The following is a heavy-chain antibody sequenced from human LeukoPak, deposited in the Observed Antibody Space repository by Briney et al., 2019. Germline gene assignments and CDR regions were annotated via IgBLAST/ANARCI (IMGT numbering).Heavy chain of an antibody. CDR2: INHSGNT. CDR1: GGSFSGYY. CDR3: AREAKSYDGDGYYLDY. V-gene: IGHV4-34*01. D-gene: IGHD3-22*01. Sequence: PSETLSLTCAVYGGSFSGYYWSWIRQPPGKGLEWIGEINHSGNTNYSPSLGGRVAISVDTSKSQFSLRLSSVTAADTAVFYCAREAKSYDGDGYYLDYWGQGILVTVAS. J-gene: IGHJ4*02.